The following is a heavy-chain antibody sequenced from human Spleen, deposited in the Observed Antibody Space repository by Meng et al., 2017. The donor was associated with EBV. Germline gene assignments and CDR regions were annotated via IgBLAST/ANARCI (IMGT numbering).Heavy chain of an antibody. D-gene: IGHD3-3*01. Sequence: QVLVLQSGAEVKNPGSSVKVSCKASGGTFSSFAISWVRQAPGQGLEWMGGIIPIFGTAKYAQKFQGRVTITADKSTSTAYMELSSLRSEDTAVYYCASLVSDYDFWSGNPYYWGQGTLVTVSS. CDR1: GGTFSSFA. CDR2: IIPIFGTA. J-gene: IGHJ4*02. CDR3: ASLVSDYDFWSGNPYY. V-gene: IGHV1-69*06.